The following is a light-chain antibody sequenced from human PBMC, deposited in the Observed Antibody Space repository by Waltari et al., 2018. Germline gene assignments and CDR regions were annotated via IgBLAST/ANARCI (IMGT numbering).Light chain of an antibody. CDR1: NSAIGGYNY. J-gene: IGLJ3*02. CDR3: SSFTSSATWV. CDR2: GVS. Sequence: QSALTQPASLSGSPRQSITISSTGTNSAIGGYNYVSWYQHHSGKAPKLMIFGVSDRPSGVSNRFSGSKSGNTASLTISELQADDEADYYCSSFTSSATWVFGGGTKLTVL. V-gene: IGLV2-14*03.